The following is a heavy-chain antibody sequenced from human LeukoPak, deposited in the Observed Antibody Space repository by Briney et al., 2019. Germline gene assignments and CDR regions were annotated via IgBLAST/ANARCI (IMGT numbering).Heavy chain of an antibody. V-gene: IGHV1-2*02. D-gene: IGHD3-10*02. CDR2: INPNSGGT. CDR1: GYTFTGYY. Sequence: ASVKVSCKASGYTFTGYYMHWVRQAPGQGLEGMGWINPNSGGTHYAPKFQGRVTMPRDTSISTAYMELSRLRSDDTAVYYCARGPYVPFPSWYFDLWGRGTLVTVSS. J-gene: IGHJ2*01. CDR3: ARGPYVPFPSWYFDL.